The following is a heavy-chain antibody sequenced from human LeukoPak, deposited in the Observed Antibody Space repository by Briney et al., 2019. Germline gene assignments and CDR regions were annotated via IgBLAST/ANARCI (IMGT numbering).Heavy chain of an antibody. J-gene: IGHJ4*02. CDR3: ATYRQVLLPFES. V-gene: IGHV3-23*01. D-gene: IGHD2-8*02. Sequence: PGGSLRLSCAASGFTFSTFAMIWVRQPPGKGLEWVSSIFPSGGEMHYADSVRGRFTTSRDNSKSTLSLQMNSLRAEDTAIYYCATYRQVLLPFESWGQGTLVTVSS. CDR2: IFPSGGEM. CDR1: GFTFSTFA.